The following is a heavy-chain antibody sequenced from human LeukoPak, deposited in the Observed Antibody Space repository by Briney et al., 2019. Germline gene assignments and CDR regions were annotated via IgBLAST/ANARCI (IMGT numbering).Heavy chain of an antibody. V-gene: IGHV4-34*01. D-gene: IGHD2/OR15-2a*01. CDR3: ARESQRGNTR. Sequence: SETLSLTCAVYGGSFSGYYWSWIRQPPGKGLEWIGEINHSGSTNYNPSLKSRVTISVDTSKNQFSLKLSSVTAADTAVYYCARESQRGNTRWGQGTLVTVSS. CDR1: GGSFSGYY. CDR2: INHSGST. J-gene: IGHJ4*02.